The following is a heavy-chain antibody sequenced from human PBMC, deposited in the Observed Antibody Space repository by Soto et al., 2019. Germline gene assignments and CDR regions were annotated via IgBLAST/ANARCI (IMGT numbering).Heavy chain of an antibody. CDR1: GGSISSGVYY. V-gene: IGHV4-31*01. Sequence: PSETLSLTCTVSGGSISSGVYYWSWIRQHPGKGLEWVGYIHSSGTTYYNPSLKSLVTILVDMSKNQFSLMLSSVTAADTAVYYCARERGDPQGYYYYGMDVWGQGTTVNVSS. CDR2: IHSSGTT. CDR3: ARERGDPQGYYYYGMDV. D-gene: IGHD2-21*02. J-gene: IGHJ6*01.